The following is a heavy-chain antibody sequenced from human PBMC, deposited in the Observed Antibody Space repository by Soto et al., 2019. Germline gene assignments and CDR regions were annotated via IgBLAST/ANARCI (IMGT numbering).Heavy chain of an antibody. V-gene: IGHV4-61*01. Sequence: SETLSLTCTVSGGSVSSGSYYWSWIRQPPGKGLEWIGYIYYSGSTNYNPSLKSRVTISVDTSKNQFSLKLSSVTAADTAVYYCARDHAVLWFELFDYWGQGTRVTVSS. CDR2: IYYSGST. J-gene: IGHJ4*02. CDR3: ARDHAVLWFELFDY. D-gene: IGHD3-10*01. CDR1: GGSVSSGSYY.